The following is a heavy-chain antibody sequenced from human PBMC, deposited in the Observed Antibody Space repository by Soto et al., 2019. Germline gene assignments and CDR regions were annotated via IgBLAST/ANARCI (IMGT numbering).Heavy chain of an antibody. CDR3: AKDGGWSLAVAGLFDY. CDR2: IGDSGGST. V-gene: IGHV3-23*01. CDR1: GSTFSSDD. D-gene: IGHD6-19*01. J-gene: IGHJ4*02. Sequence: EVHLLEYGGGLVQPGGSLRLSCVVSGSTFSSDDMSWVRQAPGRGLEWVSGIGDSGGSTYYADSVKGRFTISRDNAKNTLYLQMKSLRVEDTALYYCAKDGGWSLAVAGLFDYWGPGTQVTVSS.